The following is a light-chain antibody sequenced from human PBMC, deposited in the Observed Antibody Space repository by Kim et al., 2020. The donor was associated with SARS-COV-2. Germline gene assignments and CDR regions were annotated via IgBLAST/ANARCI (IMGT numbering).Light chain of an antibody. CDR3: QSYDSSLSGYV. V-gene: IGLV1-40*01. CDR2: GNS. J-gene: IGLJ1*01. CDR1: SSNIGAGYD. Sequence: QRVTIACTGSSSNIGAGYDVHWYQQLPGTAPKLLIFGNSNRPSGVPDRFSGSKSGTSASLAITGLQAEDEADYYCQSYDSSLSGYVFGTGTKVTVL.